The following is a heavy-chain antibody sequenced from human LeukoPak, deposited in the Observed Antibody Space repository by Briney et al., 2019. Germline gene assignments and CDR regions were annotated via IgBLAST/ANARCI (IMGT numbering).Heavy chain of an antibody. CDR1: RFTFSSYS. Sequence: GGSLRLSCAASRFTFSSYSMNWVRQAPGKGLEWVSSISSSSSYIFYADSVKGRFTISRDNAKNSLYLQMNSLRAEDTAVYYCASRRPERTSGSGSDYWGQGTLVTVSS. CDR3: ASRRPERTSGSGSDY. V-gene: IGHV3-21*01. J-gene: IGHJ4*02. D-gene: IGHD3-10*01. CDR2: ISSSSSYI.